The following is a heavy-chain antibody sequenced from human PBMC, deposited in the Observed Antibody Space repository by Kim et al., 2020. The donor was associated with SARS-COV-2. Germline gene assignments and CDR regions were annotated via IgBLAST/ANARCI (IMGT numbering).Heavy chain of an antibody. V-gene: IGHV4-39*01. CDR2: IYYSGST. CDR3: ARGRVRFIAAAGTFDY. D-gene: IGHD6-13*01. Sequence: SETLSLTCTVSGGSISSSSYYWGWIRQPPGKGLEWIGSIYYSGSTYYNPSLKSRVTISVDTSKNQFSLKLSSVTAADTAVYYCARGRVRFIAAAGTFDYWGQGTLVTVSS. CDR1: GGSISSSSYY. J-gene: IGHJ4*02.